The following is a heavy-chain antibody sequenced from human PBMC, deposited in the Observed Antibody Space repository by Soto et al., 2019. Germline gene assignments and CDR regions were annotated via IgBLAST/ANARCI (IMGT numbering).Heavy chain of an antibody. CDR2: ISSSSSDT. Sequence: QVQVVESGGGLVKPGGSLRLSCAASGFTFSDYYMSWIRQAPGKGLEWVSYISSSSSDTNYADSVKGRFTISRDNAKNSLYLQLNSLRAEDTAVYYCARAAGYGDDTEYWYFYLWGRGTLVTVSS. D-gene: IGHD4-17*01. CDR3: ARAAGYGDDTEYWYFYL. CDR1: GFTFSDYY. J-gene: IGHJ2*01. V-gene: IGHV3-11*05.